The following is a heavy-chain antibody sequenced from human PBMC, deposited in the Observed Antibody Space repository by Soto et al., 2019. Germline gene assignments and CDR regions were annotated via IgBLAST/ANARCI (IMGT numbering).Heavy chain of an antibody. CDR1: GGPISSYY. Sequence: PSETLSLTCTVSGGPISSYYWSWIRQPPGKGLEWIGYIYYSGSTNYNPSLKSRVTISVDTSKNQFSLKLSSVTAADTAVYYFAREGHRSSWYTRGPFDTWGQWTMVT. J-gene: IGHJ3*02. D-gene: IGHD6-13*01. V-gene: IGHV4-59*01. CDR3: AREGHRSSWYTRGPFDT. CDR2: IYYSGST.